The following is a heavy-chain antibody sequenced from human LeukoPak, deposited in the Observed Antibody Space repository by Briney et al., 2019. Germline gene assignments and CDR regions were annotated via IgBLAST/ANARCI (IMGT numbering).Heavy chain of an antibody. CDR2: INSDGSST. V-gene: IGHV3-74*01. Sequence: PGGSLRLSCAASGFTFSSYWMHWVRQAPGNWLVWVSRINSDGSSTIHADSVKGRFTISRDNAKNTLYLQMNSLRAEDTAVYYCAREVYSSGWSSFDYWGQGTLVTVSS. D-gene: IGHD6-19*01. CDR3: AREVYSSGWSSFDY. CDR1: GFTFSSYW. J-gene: IGHJ4*02.